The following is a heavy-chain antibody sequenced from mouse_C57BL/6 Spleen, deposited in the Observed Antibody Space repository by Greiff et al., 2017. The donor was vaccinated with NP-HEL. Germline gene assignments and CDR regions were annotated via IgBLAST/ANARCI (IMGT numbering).Heavy chain of an antibody. J-gene: IGHJ2*01. V-gene: IGHV1-64*01. Sequence: VQLQQPGAELVKPGASVKLSCKASGYTFTSYWMHWVKQRPGQGLEWIGMIHPNSGSTNYNETFKSKATLTVDKSSSTAYMQLSILTSEDSAVYSGARKDDYDGGFIDYWGQGTTLTVSS. CDR2: IHPNSGST. CDR3: ARKDDYDGGFIDY. CDR1: GYTFTSYW. D-gene: IGHD2-4*01.